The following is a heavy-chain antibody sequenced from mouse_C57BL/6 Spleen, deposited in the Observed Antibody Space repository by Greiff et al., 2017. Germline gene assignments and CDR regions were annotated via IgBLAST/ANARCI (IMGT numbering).Heavy chain of an antibody. CDR3: ARDGDYYAMDY. CDR2: ISYDGSN. Sequence: EVQLVESGPGLVQPSQSLSLTCSVTGYSITSGYYWNWIRQFPGNKLEWMGYISYDGSNNYNPSLKNRISITRDTSKNQFFLKLNSVTTEDTATYYCARDGDYYAMDYWGQGTSVTVSS. CDR1: GYSITSGYY. J-gene: IGHJ4*01. V-gene: IGHV3-6*01.